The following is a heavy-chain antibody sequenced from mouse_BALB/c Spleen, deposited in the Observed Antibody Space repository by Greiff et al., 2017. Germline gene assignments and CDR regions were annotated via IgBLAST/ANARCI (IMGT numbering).Heavy chain of an antibody. CDR2: IDPETGGT. CDR1: GYTFTDYE. V-gene: IGHV1-15*01. J-gene: IGHJ3*01. CDR3: TNYGLFAY. Sequence: QVQLKESGAELVRPGASVTLSCKASGYTFTDYEMHWVKQTPVHGLEWIGAIDPETGGTAYNQKFKGKATLTADKSSSTAYMELRSLTSEDSAVYYCTNYGLFAYWGQGTLVTVSA. D-gene: IGHD2-2*01.